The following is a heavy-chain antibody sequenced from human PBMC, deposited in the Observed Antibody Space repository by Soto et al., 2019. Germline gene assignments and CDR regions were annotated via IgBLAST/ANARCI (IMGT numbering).Heavy chain of an antibody. CDR2: ISANSGDT. Sequence: EASVKVSCKASGYSFTSYGFNWVRQAPGQGLGWMGWISANSGDTNYAQNLQGRVTMTTDTSTSTVYMELRSLTSDDTAVYYCARAGASNWNYVSSSSWGQGTLVTVSS. V-gene: IGHV1-18*04. CDR3: ARAGASNWNYVSSSS. CDR1: GYSFTSYG. J-gene: IGHJ4*02. D-gene: IGHD1-7*01.